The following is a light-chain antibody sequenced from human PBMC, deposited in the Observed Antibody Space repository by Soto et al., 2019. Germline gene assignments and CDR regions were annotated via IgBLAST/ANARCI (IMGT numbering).Light chain of an antibody. CDR3: TSYAGSNIYV. Sequence: QSVLTQPRSVSGSPGQSVTISCTGTSSDVGGYNYVSWYQQHPGKAPKLMIYDVSKRPSGVPDRFSGSKSGNTASLTVSGLQAEDEADYYCTSYAGSNIYVFGPGTKVTVL. J-gene: IGLJ1*01. CDR2: DVS. CDR1: SSDVGGYNY. V-gene: IGLV2-11*01.